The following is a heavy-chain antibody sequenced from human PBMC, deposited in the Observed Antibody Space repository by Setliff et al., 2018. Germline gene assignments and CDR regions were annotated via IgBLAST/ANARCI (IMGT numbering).Heavy chain of an antibody. CDR3: ASDGQGNYNFWSGSYYYYYGMDV. CDR1: GYTFTSYG. CDR2: ISAYNGNT. J-gene: IGHJ6*02. Sequence: RASVKVSCKASGYTFTSYGISWVRQAPGQGLEWMGWISAYNGNTNYAQKLQGRVTMTTDTSTSTAYMELRSLRSDDTAVYYCASDGQGNYNFWSGSYYYYYGMDVWGQGTTVTVSS. V-gene: IGHV1-18*01. D-gene: IGHD3-3*01.